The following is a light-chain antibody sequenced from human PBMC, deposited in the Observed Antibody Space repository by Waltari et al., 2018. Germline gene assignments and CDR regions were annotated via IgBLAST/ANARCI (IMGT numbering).Light chain of an antibody. CDR1: QSISSW. Sequence: DIQMTQSTSTLSASVGDTVTTTCRASQSISSWLAWYQQKPGKAPKLLIYKASSLESGVPSRFSGSGSGTEFTLTISSLQPDDFATYYCQQYNSIPYTFGQGTKLEIK. J-gene: IGKJ2*01. CDR3: QQYNSIPYT. CDR2: KAS. V-gene: IGKV1-5*03.